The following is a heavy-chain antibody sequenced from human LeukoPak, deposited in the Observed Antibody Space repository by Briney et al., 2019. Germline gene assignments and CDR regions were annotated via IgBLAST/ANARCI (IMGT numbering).Heavy chain of an antibody. D-gene: IGHD4-17*01. J-gene: IGHJ4*02. CDR1: GFTVSSNY. V-gene: IGHV3-23*01. CDR2: ISGSGGST. CDR3: AKDLRTTSGLGFFDY. Sequence: GGSLRLSCAASGFTVSSNYMSWVRQAPGKGLEWVSAISGSGGSTYYADSVKGRFTISRDNSKNTLYLQMNSLRAEDTAVYYCAKDLRTTSGLGFFDYWGQGTLVTVSS.